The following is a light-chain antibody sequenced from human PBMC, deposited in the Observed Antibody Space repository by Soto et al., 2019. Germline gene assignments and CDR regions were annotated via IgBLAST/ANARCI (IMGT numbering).Light chain of an antibody. V-gene: IGLV1-40*01. CDR2: GNS. Sequence: QYVLTQPPSVSGAPGQRVTISWTGSSSNIGAGYDVHWYQQLPGTAPKLLIYGNSNRPSGVPDRFSGSKSGTSASLAITGLQAEDEADYYCQSYDSSLSVVVFGGGTKLTVL. J-gene: IGLJ2*01. CDR3: QSYDSSLSVVV. CDR1: SSNIGAGYD.